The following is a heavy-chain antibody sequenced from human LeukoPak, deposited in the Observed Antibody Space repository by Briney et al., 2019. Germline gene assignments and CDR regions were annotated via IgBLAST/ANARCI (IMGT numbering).Heavy chain of an antibody. D-gene: IGHD3-22*01. Sequence: SETLSLTCAVYGESFNTYYWNWIRQPPGKGLEWIGEINHSGSTNYSPSLKSRVTISVDTSKTQFSLKLSSVTAADTAVYYCAIDSSGHSYWGQGTLATVSS. CDR1: GESFNTYY. J-gene: IGHJ4*02. CDR3: AIDSSGHSY. V-gene: IGHV4-34*01. CDR2: INHSGST.